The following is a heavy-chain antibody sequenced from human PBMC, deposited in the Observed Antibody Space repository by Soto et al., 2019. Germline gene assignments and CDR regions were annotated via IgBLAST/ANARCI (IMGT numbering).Heavy chain of an antibody. CDR2: ISWDGGST. V-gene: IGHV3-43*01. CDR3: AVIGYGVVAATPNYYPDY. J-gene: IGHJ4*02. D-gene: IGHD2-15*01. Sequence: EVQLVESGGVVVQPGGSLRLSCAASGFTFDDYTMHWVRQAPGKGLEWVSLISWDGGSTYYADSVKGRFTISRDNSKNSLYLQMNSLRTEDTALYYCAVIGYGVVAATPNYYPDYWGQGTLVTVSS. CDR1: GFTFDDYT.